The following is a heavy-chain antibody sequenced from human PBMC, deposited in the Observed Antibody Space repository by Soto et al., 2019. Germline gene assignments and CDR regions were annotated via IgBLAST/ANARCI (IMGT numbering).Heavy chain of an antibody. CDR1: GFTFSSYG. D-gene: IGHD2-15*01. CDR2: ISYDGSNK. Sequence: GGSLRLSCAASGFTFSSYGMHWVRQAPGKGLEWVAVISYDGSNKYYADSVKGRFTISRDNSKNTLYLQMNSLRAEDTAVYYCASVVAAPGRFDPWGQGTLVTVSS. J-gene: IGHJ5*02. V-gene: IGHV3-30*03. CDR3: ASVVAAPGRFDP.